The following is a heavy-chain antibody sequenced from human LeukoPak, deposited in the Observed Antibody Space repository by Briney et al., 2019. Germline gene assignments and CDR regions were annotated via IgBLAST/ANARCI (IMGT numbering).Heavy chain of an antibody. V-gene: IGHV3-23*01. CDR1: RFTFGDFA. D-gene: IGHD1-26*01. CDR3: ANWEYFDY. CDR2: ISGSGGST. J-gene: IGHJ4*02. Sequence: PGGSLRLSCAASRFTFGDFAMHWVRQAPGKGLEWVSAISGSGGSTYYADSVKGRFTISRDNSKNTLYLQMNSLRAEDTAVYYCANWEYFDYWGQGTLVTVSS.